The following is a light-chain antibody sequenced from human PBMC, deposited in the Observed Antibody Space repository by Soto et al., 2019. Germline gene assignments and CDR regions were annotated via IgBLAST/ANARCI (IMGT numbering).Light chain of an antibody. J-gene: IGLJ3*02. V-gene: IGLV2-14*03. CDR1: SSDVGGYNY. CDR2: EVN. Sequence: QSALTQPTSVSGYPGQSITISCTGTSSDVGGYNYVCWYQQHPGKAPKLMIYEVNRRPSGVSTRFSGSKSGNTASLTITGIQAEDEANYYCSSYTIGSPPWLFGAGTELTVL. CDR3: SSYTIGSPPWL.